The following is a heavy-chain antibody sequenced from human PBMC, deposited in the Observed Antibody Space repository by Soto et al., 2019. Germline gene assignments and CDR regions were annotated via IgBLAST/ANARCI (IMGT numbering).Heavy chain of an antibody. J-gene: IGHJ4*02. CDR1: GGSISNYY. CDR3: ATALGPW. CDR2: IYYSGST. V-gene: IGHV4-59*08. D-gene: IGHD3-16*01. Sequence: SETLSPTCTVSGGSISNYYWSWIRQPPGKGLEWIGYIYYSGSTNYNPSLKSRVTISVDTSKNQFSLKLSSVTAADTAVYYCATALGPWWGQGTLVTVSS.